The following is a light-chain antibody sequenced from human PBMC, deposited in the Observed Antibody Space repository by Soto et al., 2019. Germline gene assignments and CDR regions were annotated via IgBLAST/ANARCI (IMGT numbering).Light chain of an antibody. Sequence: DIQMTQSPSTLSASVGDRVTVTCRASQSVSSSLAWYQQKPGKAPKLLIYDASILETGVPSRFSGSGSGTEFTLTITSLQPDDSATYYCPHYKIFPLTFGPGTKVEIK. J-gene: IGKJ3*01. V-gene: IGKV1-5*01. CDR1: QSVSSS. CDR2: DAS. CDR3: PHYKIFPLT.